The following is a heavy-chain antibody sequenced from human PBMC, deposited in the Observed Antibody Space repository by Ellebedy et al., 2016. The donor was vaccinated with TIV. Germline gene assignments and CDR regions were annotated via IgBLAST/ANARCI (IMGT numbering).Heavy chain of an antibody. Sequence: GESLKISCAASGFTFSSYAMTWVRQAPGKGLEWVSSIINTGTTTYYAASVKGRFTISRDNSRNTLYLQMKSLRADDSAIYYCGRDAVTGNGRWDWLDPWGRGSLVTVSS. D-gene: IGHD2-21*02. CDR3: GRDAVTGNGRWDWLDP. V-gene: IGHV3-23*01. CDR2: IINTGTTT. J-gene: IGHJ5*02. CDR1: GFTFSSYA.